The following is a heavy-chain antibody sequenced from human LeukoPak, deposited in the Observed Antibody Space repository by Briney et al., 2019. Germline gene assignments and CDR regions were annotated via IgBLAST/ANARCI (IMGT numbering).Heavy chain of an antibody. D-gene: IGHD2-2*01. J-gene: IGHJ4*02. Sequence: PSETLSLTCTVSGGSISSYYWSWIRQPPGKGLEWIGYIYYSGSTNYNPSLKSRVTISVDTSKNQFSLKLSSVTAADTAVYYCARGRYCSSTSCYLRSSWLSYWGQGTLVTVSS. CDR2: IYYSGST. CDR3: ARGRYCSSTSCYLRSSWLSY. V-gene: IGHV4-59*12. CDR1: GGSISSYY.